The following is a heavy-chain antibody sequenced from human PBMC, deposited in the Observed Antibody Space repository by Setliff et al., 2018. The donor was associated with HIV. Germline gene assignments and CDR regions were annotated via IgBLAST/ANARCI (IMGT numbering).Heavy chain of an antibody. CDR2: IYTSGTT. J-gene: IGHJ4*02. CDR1: GVSISGHF. Sequence: PSETLSLTCFVSGVSISGHFWGWIRQPPGKGLEWIGYIYTSGTTEYNPSLDSRFTISVDTSRDQFSLNLSAVTAADTALYFCARLIHTGLLYLDYWGLGMLVTVSS. V-gene: IGHV4-4*09. D-gene: IGHD2-8*02. CDR3: ARLIHTGLLYLDY.